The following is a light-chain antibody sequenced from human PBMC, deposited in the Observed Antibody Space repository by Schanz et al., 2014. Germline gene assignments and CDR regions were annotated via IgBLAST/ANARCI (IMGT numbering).Light chain of an antibody. CDR1: SSDVGGYNY. V-gene: IGLV2-8*01. CDR2: EVS. CDR3: SSYGGNLGV. J-gene: IGLJ1*01. Sequence: QSALTQPASVSGSPGQSITLSCTGTSSDVGGYNYVSWYQHHPGKAPKLMIYEVSKRPSGVPDRFSGSKSGNTASLTVSGLQAEDEADYYCSSYGGNLGVFGTGTKVTVL.